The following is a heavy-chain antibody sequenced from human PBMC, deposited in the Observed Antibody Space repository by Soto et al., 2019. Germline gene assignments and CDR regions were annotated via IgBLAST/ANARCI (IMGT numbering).Heavy chain of an antibody. V-gene: IGHV2-5*02. D-gene: IGHD2-21*02. J-gene: IGHJ6*02. Sequence: SGPTLVNPTQTLTLTCTFSWFSLRTSGVGVGWIPQPPRKALEWLVLIYCDDGKRYSPSLRSRLTITKDTSNNQVVLTMTNMDPVDTATYYCIQSRCGGDCLQSYASYYYYGMDVWGQGTTVTVSS. CDR3: IQSRCGGDCLQSYASYYYYGMDV. CDR1: WFSLRTSGVG. CDR2: IYCDDGK.